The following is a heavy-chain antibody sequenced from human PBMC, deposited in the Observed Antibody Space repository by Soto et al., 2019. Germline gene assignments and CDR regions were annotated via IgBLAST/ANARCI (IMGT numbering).Heavy chain of an antibody. J-gene: IGHJ4*02. CDR3: ARDKITGLFDY. CDR2: IHRSGSV. V-gene: IGHV4-31*03. Sequence: TSETLSLTCSVSGGSINSGEFYWSWIRQHPGQGLEYIGYIHRSGSVYYNPSLRSRLTILLDTSKNQFSLKVTSVTAADTAVYYCARDKITGLFDYWGQGTLVTVSS. D-gene: IGHD2-8*02. CDR1: GGSINSGEFY.